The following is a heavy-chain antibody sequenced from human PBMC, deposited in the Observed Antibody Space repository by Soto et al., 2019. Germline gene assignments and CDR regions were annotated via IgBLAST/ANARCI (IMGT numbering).Heavy chain of an antibody. D-gene: IGHD3-10*01. V-gene: IGHV1-18*01. CDR1: GYTFTSYG. CDR3: AREIQYYGSGIGYYYGMDV. Sequence: ASVKVSCKASGYTFTSYGISWVRQAPGQGLEWMGWISAYNGNTNYAQKLQGRVTMTTDTSTSTAYMELRSLRSDDTAVYYCAREIQYYGSGIGYYYGMDVWGQGTTVTVSS. CDR2: ISAYNGNT. J-gene: IGHJ6*02.